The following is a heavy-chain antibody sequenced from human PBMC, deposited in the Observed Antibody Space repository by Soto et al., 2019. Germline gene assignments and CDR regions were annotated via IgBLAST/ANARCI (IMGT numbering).Heavy chain of an antibody. CDR2: ISWNSGSI. D-gene: IGHD3-22*01. V-gene: IGHV3-9*01. Sequence: GGSLRLSCAASGFTFDDYAMHWVRQAPGKGLEWVSGISWNSGSIGYADSVKGRFTISRDNAKNSLYLQMNSLRAEDTALYYCAKDIRGMGDSRGHAFDYWGQGPLLTVSS. J-gene: IGHJ4*02. CDR1: GFTFDDYA. CDR3: AKDIRGMGDSRGHAFDY.